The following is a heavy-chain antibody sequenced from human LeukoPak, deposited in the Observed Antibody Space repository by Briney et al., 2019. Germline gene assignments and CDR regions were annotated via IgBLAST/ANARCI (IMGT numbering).Heavy chain of an antibody. J-gene: IGHJ6*03. V-gene: IGHV4-59*12. CDR2: IYYSGGT. CDR3: ARRASAFPQQLVYYYYYYMDV. D-gene: IGHD6-13*01. Sequence: PSETLSLTCTVSGGSINNYYWSWIRQPPGRGLEWIWYIYYSGGTNYNPSLKSRVTISVDTSKNQFSLKLSSVTAADTAVYYCARRASAFPQQLVYYYYYYMDVWGKGTTVTVSS. CDR1: GGSINNYY.